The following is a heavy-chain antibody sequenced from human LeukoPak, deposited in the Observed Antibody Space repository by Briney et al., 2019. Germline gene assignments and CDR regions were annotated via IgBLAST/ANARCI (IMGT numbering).Heavy chain of an antibody. J-gene: IGHJ3*02. CDR1: GYTFTNYG. CDR3: ARDIAIVVVIPDAFDI. Sequence: ASVKVSCKASGYTFTNYGVTWVRQAPGQGLEWMGWISTSNGNTNYGQKVQGRVTMTTDTSTSTAYMELRSLRSDDTAVYYCARDIAIVVVIPDAFDIWGQGTMVTVSS. CDR2: ISTSNGNT. V-gene: IGHV1-18*01. D-gene: IGHD3-22*01.